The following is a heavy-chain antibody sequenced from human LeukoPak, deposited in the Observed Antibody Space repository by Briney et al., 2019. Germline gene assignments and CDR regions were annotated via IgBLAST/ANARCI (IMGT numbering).Heavy chain of an antibody. Sequence: GGSLRLSCVASGSSFDTYSMSWVRQAPGKGLEWVSAISATGGRTYYEDSVKGRFTISRDNSKNTLYLQMNSLRADDTAVYYCAKDPVEYRWGQGTLVTVYS. CDR3: AKDPVEYR. CDR2: ISATGGRT. V-gene: IGHV3-23*01. J-gene: IGHJ4*02. D-gene: IGHD3-3*01. CDR1: GSSFDTYS.